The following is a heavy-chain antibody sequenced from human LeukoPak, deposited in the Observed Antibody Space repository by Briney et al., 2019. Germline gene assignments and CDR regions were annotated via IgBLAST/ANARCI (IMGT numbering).Heavy chain of an antibody. J-gene: IGHJ4*02. CDR1: GFTFSSSA. V-gene: IGHV4-31*02. CDR3: ARAGGFFSPFGY. CDR2: IYYSGST. D-gene: IGHD3-3*01. Sequence: LRLSCAASGFTFSSSAMSWIRQHPGKGLEWIGYIYYSGSTYYNPSLKSRVTISVDTSKNQFSLKLSSVTAADTAVYYCARAGGFFSPFGYWGQGTLVTVSS.